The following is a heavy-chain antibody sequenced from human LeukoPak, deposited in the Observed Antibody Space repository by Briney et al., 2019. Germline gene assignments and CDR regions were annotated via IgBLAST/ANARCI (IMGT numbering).Heavy chain of an antibody. CDR3: ARAKGWDYFDY. D-gene: IGHD2-15*01. CDR2: IYYSGST. Sequence: PSETLSLTCTVSGGSISSYYWSWIRQPPGKGLEWIGYIYYSGSTNHNPSLKSRVTISVDTSKNQFSLKLSSVTAADTAVYYCARAKGWDYFDYWGQGTLVTVSS. CDR1: GGSISSYY. V-gene: IGHV4-59*01. J-gene: IGHJ4*02.